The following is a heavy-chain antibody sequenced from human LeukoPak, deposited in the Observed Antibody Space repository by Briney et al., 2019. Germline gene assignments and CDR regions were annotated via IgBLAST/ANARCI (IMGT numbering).Heavy chain of an antibody. J-gene: IGHJ4*02. V-gene: IGHV1-2*06. CDR1: GYTFTGYY. CDR2: INPNSGGT. D-gene: IGHD2-15*01. Sequence: ASVKVSCKASGYTFTGYYMHWVRQAPGQGLEWMGRINPNSGGTNYAQKFQGRVTMTTDTSTSTAYMELRSLRSDDTAVYYCALGIYCSGGSCKLDYWGQGTLVTVSS. CDR3: ALGIYCSGGSCKLDY.